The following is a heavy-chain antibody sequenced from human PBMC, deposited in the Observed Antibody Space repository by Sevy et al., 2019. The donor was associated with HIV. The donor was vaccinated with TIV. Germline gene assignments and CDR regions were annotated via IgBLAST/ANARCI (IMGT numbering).Heavy chain of an antibody. J-gene: IGHJ6*03. Sequence: SETLSLTCNVSGVSITRSYWNWIRQTPGKGLEWIAFVYYTGKTNYNPSLKSRVTVSLDTSKSQFSLKLSSVTAADTAVYYRARGGAGRQFDYYYYMDVWGKGTTVTVSS. CDR1: GVSITRSY. D-gene: IGHD6-6*01. CDR2: VYYTGKT. CDR3: ARGGAGRQFDYYYYMDV. V-gene: IGHV4-59*01.